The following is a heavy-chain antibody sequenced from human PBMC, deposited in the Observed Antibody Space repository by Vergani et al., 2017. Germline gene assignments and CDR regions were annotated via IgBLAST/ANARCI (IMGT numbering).Heavy chain of an antibody. V-gene: IGHV3-11*01. D-gene: IGHD5-24*01. CDR2: ISSSGSTI. Sequence: QVQLVESGGGLVKPGGSLRLSCAASGFTFSDYYMSWIRQAPGKGLEWVSYISSSGSTIYYADSVNGRFTISRYNAKNSLYLQMNSLRAEDTAGDYCARDLDEYYYYMDVWGKGTTVTVSS. J-gene: IGHJ6*03. CDR1: GFTFSDYY. CDR3: ARDLDEYYYYMDV.